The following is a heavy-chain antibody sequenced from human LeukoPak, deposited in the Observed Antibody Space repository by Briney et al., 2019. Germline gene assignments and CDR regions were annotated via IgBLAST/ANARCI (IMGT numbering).Heavy chain of an antibody. Sequence: SETLSLTCAVYGGSFSGYYWSWIRQPPGKGLEWIGEINHSGSTNYNPSLKSRVTISVDTSKNQFSLKLSFVTAADTAVYYCARYKMGGYSYGHPFDYWGQGTLVTVSS. V-gene: IGHV4-34*01. D-gene: IGHD5-18*01. CDR1: GGSFSGYY. J-gene: IGHJ4*02. CDR3: ARYKMGGYSYGHPFDY. CDR2: INHSGST.